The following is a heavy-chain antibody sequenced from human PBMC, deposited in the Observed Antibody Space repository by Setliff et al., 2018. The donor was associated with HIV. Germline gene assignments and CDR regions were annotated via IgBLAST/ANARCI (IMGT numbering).Heavy chain of an antibody. D-gene: IGHD6-25*01. CDR1: GGIFSTSA. CDR2: INPKSGGT. J-gene: IGHJ4*02. Sequence: GASVKVSCKASGGIFSTSAINWVRQAPGQGLEWMGWINPKSGGTNYAQKFQGRVTMTRDTSISTVYMVLNRLTFDDTAVYFCARVRLGYNDLTPPRYTHALGYWGQGTLVTVSS. V-gene: IGHV1-2*02. CDR3: ARVRLGYNDLTPPRYTHALGY.